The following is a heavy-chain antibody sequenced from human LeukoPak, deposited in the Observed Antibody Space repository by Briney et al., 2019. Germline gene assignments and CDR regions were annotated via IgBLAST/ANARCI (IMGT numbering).Heavy chain of an antibody. CDR2: ISGSGNST. V-gene: IGHV3-23*01. J-gene: IGHJ4*02. CDR3: AKESGRIAVAGFAFDY. Sequence: GSLRLSCAASGLTFSGSGMSWVRQAPGKGLEWVSLISGSGNSTYYADSVKGRFTISRDNSKNTLYLQMNSLRAEDTAVYYCAKESGRIAVAGFAFDYWGQGTLVTVSS. D-gene: IGHD6-19*01. CDR1: GLTFSGSG.